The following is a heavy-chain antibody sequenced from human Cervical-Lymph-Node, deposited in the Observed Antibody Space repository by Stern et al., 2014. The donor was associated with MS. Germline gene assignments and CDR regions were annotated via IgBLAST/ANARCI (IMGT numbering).Heavy chain of an antibody. CDR3: ARDPSTTASDWFFDL. J-gene: IGHJ2*01. Sequence: VHLVESGPGLVKPSETLSLTFTVSGGAVSDYYWTWIRQRPGKGLERIGYISDTGTTNYNPSLHSRVTITLDTSQNQVSLRLRSVTAADTAVYYCARDPSTTASDWFFDLWGRGSLVTVSS. CDR2: ISDTGTT. V-gene: IGHV4-59*02. CDR1: GGAVSDYY. D-gene: IGHD2-21*02.